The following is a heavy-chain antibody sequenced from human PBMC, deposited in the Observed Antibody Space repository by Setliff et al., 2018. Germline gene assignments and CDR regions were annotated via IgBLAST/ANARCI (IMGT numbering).Heavy chain of an antibody. J-gene: IGHJ6*03. V-gene: IGHV1-18*01. CDR1: GYTFTSYG. D-gene: IGHD6-13*01. CDR3: ARDTRMIAAAGTFGYYYYYMDV. Sequence: ASVKVSCKASGYTFTSYGISWVRQAPGQGLEWMGWISAYNGNTNYAQKLQGRVTMTTXXXTSXAYTXXXXXXXXXXXXXYCARDTRMIAAAGTFGYYYYYMDVWGKGTTVTVSS. CDR2: ISAYNGNT.